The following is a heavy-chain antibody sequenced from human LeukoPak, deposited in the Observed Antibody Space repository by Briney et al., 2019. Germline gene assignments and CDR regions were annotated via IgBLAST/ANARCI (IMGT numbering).Heavy chain of an antibody. CDR3: ARGVDSSGWYRRDYYYYYGMDV. D-gene: IGHD6-19*01. J-gene: IGHJ6*02. CDR2: IYYSGST. V-gene: IGHV4-30-4*01. Sequence: SQTLSLTCTVSGGSSSSGDYYWSWIRQPPGKGLEWIGYIYYSGSTYYNPSLKSRVTISVDTSKSQFSLKLSSVTAADTAVYYCARGVDSSGWYRRDYYYYYGMDVWGQGTTVTVSS. CDR1: GGSSSSGDYY.